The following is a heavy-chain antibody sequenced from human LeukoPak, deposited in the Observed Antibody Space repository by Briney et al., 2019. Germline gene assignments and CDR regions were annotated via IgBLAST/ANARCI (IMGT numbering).Heavy chain of an antibody. CDR3: ARELYGDYYYYGMDV. V-gene: IGHV1-69*13. CDR2: IIPIFGTA. J-gene: IGHJ6*02. D-gene: IGHD4-17*01. Sequence: SVKVSCKASGGTFSSYAISWVRQAPGQGLEWMGGIIPIFGTANYAQKSQGRVTITADESTSTAYMELSSLRSEDTAVYYCARELYGDYYYYGMDVWGQGTTVTVSS. CDR1: GGTFSSYA.